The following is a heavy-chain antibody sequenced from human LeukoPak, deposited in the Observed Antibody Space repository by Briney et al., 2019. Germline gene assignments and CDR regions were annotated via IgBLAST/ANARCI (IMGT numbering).Heavy chain of an antibody. CDR2: IYYSGST. D-gene: IGHD3-22*01. V-gene: IGHV4-30-4*01. CDR1: GGSISSGDYY. CDR3: ARDFSVVVVPGRDYYYYGMDV. Sequence: PSQTLSLTCTVSGGSISSGDYYWSWIRQPPGKGLEWIGYIYYSGSTYYNPSLKRRVTISVDTSKNQSSLKLSSVTAADTAVYYCARDFSVVVVPGRDYYYYGMDVWGQGTTVTVSS. J-gene: IGHJ6*02.